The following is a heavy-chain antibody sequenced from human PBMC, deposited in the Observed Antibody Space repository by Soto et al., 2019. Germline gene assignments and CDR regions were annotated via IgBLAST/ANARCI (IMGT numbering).Heavy chain of an antibody. CDR3: ARGGTLKPFDP. Sequence: QVQLVQSGPEVKEPGSSVKVSCKTSGGTFSSYSLNWVRRAPGQGLEWMGVITPLYGTKNYAQRFRGRVTFAADESTSTVFMELTRATSDDTAVYFCARGGTLKPFDPWGQGTLVTVSS. J-gene: IGHJ5*02. D-gene: IGHD3-16*01. CDR1: GGTFSSYS. CDR2: ITPLYGTK. V-gene: IGHV1-69*12.